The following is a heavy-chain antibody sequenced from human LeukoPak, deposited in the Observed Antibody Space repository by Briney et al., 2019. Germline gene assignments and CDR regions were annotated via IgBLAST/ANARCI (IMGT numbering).Heavy chain of an antibody. Sequence: GGSLRLSCAASGLIVSSNYMSWVRQAPGKGLEWVSALYSGRCIYYADSVKGRFTISRDNSKNTLYLQMNSLRAEDTAVYYCARDPSRGLYYFDHWGQGTLVTVSS. CDR3: ARDPSRGLYYFDH. J-gene: IGHJ4*02. CDR2: LYSGRCI. D-gene: IGHD3-10*01. V-gene: IGHV3-53*01. CDR1: GLIVSSNY.